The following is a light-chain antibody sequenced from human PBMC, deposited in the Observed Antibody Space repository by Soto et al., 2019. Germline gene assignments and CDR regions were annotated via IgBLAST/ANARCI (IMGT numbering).Light chain of an antibody. J-gene: IGKJ1*01. CDR3: QHYNSYSEA. CDR2: KAS. Sequence: DIQMTQSPSTVSAYVGDRVTITCRASQTISSWLAWYQQKPGKAPKLLIYKASTLKSGVPSRFSGSGSGTEFTLTISSLQPDDFATYYCQHYNSYSEACGQGTKGDIK. CDR1: QTISSW. V-gene: IGKV1-5*03.